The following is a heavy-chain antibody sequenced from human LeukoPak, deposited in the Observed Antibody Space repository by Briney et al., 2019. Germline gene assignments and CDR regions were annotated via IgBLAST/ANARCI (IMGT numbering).Heavy chain of an antibody. CDR3: ARAESGGYFDWLLLVDFDY. Sequence: GGSLRLSCAASGFTFSSYSMNWVRQAPGKGLEGVSSISSSSRYIYYADSVKGRFTISRDNAKTSLYMQMNSLRAEDTAVYYCARAESGGYFDWLLLVDFDYWGQGTLVTVSS. V-gene: IGHV3-21*01. CDR2: ISSSSRYI. J-gene: IGHJ4*02. D-gene: IGHD3-9*01. CDR1: GFTFSSYS.